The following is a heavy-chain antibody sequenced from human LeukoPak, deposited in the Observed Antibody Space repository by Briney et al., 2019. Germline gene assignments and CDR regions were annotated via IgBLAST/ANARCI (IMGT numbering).Heavy chain of an antibody. CDR2: ISGSGGST. D-gene: IGHD7-27*01. V-gene: IGHV3-23*01. CDR3: AKATGLLGYYYYHGMDV. Sequence: GGSLRLSCAASGFTFSSYAMSWVRQAPGKGLEWVSAISGSGGSTYYADSVKGRFTISRDNSKNTLYLQMNSLRAEDTAVYYCAKATGLLGYYYYHGMDVWGQGTTVTVSS. J-gene: IGHJ6*02. CDR1: GFTFSSYA.